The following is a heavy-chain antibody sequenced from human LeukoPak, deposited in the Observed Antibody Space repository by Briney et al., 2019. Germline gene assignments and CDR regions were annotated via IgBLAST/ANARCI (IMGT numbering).Heavy chain of an antibody. CDR1: VGSLCGVDYY. CDR3: ARAHIGNYVLRENYYFDY. J-gene: IGHJ4*02. CDR2: IYFSGST. V-gene: IGHV4-30-4*08. Sequence: PSQTLSLTCTVSVGSLCGVDYYGSWIRQPPGECLGWVGYIYFSGSTYYNPSLKSRVTIPVDTSKTQFPLNLSSVTAADTAVYYCARAHIGNYVLRENYYFDYGGQGTLVTVPS. D-gene: IGHD4-11*01.